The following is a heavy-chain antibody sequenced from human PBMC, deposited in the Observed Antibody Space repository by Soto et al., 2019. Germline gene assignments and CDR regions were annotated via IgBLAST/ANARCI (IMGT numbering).Heavy chain of an antibody. CDR2: IWYDGSNK. J-gene: IGHJ4*02. CDR3: ARRPGLDY. CDR1: GFTFSSYA. V-gene: IGHV3-33*01. Sequence: QVQLVESGGGVVQPGRSLRLSCAASGFTFSSYAMHWVRQAPGKGLEWVAVIWYDGSNKYYADSVKGRFTISRDNSKNTLYLQMNSLRADDTAVYYCARRPGLDYWGQGTLVTVSS.